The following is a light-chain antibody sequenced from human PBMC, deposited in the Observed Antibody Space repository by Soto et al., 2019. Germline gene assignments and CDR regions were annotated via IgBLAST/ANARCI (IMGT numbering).Light chain of an antibody. CDR3: RQANSFPIT. V-gene: IGKV1-12*01. J-gene: IGKJ5*01. Sequence: EIQMTQSPSSVSASAGDRFTITCRASQGISTWLAWYQQKAGKAPNLLIYGASNLHSGVPSRFSGSGSGTNFTLTISSLQPEDFATYYCRQANSFPITFGQGTRLEI. CDR1: QGISTW. CDR2: GAS.